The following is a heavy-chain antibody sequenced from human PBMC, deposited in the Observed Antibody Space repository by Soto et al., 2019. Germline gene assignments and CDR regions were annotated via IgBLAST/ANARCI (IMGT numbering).Heavy chain of an antibody. J-gene: IGHJ4*02. CDR3: ARDPNYYDSSGYYAGDDY. Sequence: SVKVSCKASGGTFSSFGISWVRQAPGQGLEWMGGIIPIFGTANYAQKFQGRVTITADKSTSTAYMELSSLRSRDTAVYYCARDPNYYDSSGYYAGDDYWGQGTLVTVSS. D-gene: IGHD3-22*01. CDR1: GGTFSSFG. V-gene: IGHV1-69*06. CDR2: IIPIFGTA.